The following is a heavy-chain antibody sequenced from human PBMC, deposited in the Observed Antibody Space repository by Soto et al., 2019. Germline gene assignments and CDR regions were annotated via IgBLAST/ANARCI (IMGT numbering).Heavy chain of an antibody. J-gene: IGHJ6*04. V-gene: IGHV4-61*03. CDR3: ARGIEGWYQGSYYYGMDV. CDR1: GGSVSSDSYY. CDR2: IYYSGST. D-gene: IGHD6-19*01. Sequence: QVQLHESGPGQVKPSETLFLTCTVSGGSVSSDSYYWSWIRQPPGKGREWIGYIYYSGSTNYNPSLKSRGTISVDTSKNHFSRKLSSVTAADTAVYYCARGIEGWYQGSYYYGMDVLGKGTTVTVSS.